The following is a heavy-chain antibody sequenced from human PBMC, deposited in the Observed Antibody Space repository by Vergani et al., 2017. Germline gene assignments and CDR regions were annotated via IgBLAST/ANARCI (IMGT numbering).Heavy chain of an antibody. CDR2: INHSGST. Sequence: QVQLPQWGAGLLKPSETLSLTCAVYGGSFSGYYWSWIRQPPGKGLEWIGEINHSGSTNYNPSLKSRVTISVDTSKNQFSLKLSSVTAADTAVYYCARVGAVAGDYWGQGTLVTVSS. J-gene: IGHJ4*02. CDR1: GGSFSGYY. D-gene: IGHD6-19*01. V-gene: IGHV4-34*01. CDR3: ARVGAVAGDY.